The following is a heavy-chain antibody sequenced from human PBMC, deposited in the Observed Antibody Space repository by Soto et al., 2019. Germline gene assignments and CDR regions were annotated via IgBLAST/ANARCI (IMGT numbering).Heavy chain of an antibody. Sequence: QVQLLQSGGAVKKPGASVRVSCKTSGYTFKDYSISWVRQAPGQGLEWMGWTSTTNGNTNTAQRFQGRVTMTADTSTRTAFMELTNLRFDDTAVYYCARVDKSSWWAFDDWGQGTLVTVSS. CDR2: TSTTNGNT. CDR1: GYTFKDYS. D-gene: IGHD6-13*01. V-gene: IGHV1-18*04. CDR3: ARVDKSSWWAFDD. J-gene: IGHJ4*02.